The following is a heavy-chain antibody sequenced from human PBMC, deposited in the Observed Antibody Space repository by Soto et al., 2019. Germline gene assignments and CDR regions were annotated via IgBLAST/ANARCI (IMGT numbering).Heavy chain of an antibody. CDR3: AREGRRAYYDILTAPNYYGMDV. V-gene: IGHV1-69*04. Sequence: GASVKVSCKASGCTFSSYTISWVRQAPGQGLEWMGRIIPILGIANYAQKFQGRVTITADKSTSTAYMELSSLRSEDTAVYYCAREGRRAYYDILTAPNYYGMDVWGQGTTVTVSS. D-gene: IGHD3-9*01. CDR1: GCTFSSYT. J-gene: IGHJ6*02. CDR2: IIPILGIA.